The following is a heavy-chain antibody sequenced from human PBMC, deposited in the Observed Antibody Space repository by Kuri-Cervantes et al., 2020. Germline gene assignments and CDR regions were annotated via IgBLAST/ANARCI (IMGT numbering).Heavy chain of an antibody. CDR2: IYSGGST. Sequence: GGSLRLSCAASGFTVSNNYMSWVRQAPGKGLEWVSIIYSGGSTYYADSVKGRFTISRDNAKNSLYLKMNSLRDEDTAVYYCARDRVLPLYYYYGMDVWGQGTTVTVSS. D-gene: IGHD3-10*01. V-gene: IGHV3-53*01. CDR1: GFTVSNNY. J-gene: IGHJ6*02. CDR3: ARDRVLPLYYYYGMDV.